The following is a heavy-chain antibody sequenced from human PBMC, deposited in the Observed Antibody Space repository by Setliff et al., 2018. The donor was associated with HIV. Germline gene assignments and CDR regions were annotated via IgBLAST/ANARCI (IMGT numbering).Heavy chain of an antibody. V-gene: IGHV3-23*01. CDR2: ISGSGISA. CDR1: GFTFSNYA. Sequence: GGSLRLSCAASGFTFSNYAMSWVRQAPGKGLEWVSGISGSGISAYYADSVKGRFTISRDNSGNMLYLQMNSLTAEDTAVYYCARDVSWRVRTYIDYWGQGALVTVSS. CDR3: ARDVSWRVRTYIDY. D-gene: IGHD3-3*01. J-gene: IGHJ4*02.